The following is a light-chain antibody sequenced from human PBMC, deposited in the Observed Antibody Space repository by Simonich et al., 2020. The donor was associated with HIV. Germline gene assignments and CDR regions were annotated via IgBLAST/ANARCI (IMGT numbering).Light chain of an antibody. CDR3: QQSYNTPLT. CDR2: TAS. J-gene: IGKJ4*01. V-gene: IGKV1-39*01. Sequence: DIQMTQSPSSLSAYVGDRVTITCRASKSIRRDLNGYQQKPGKAPKLLIYTASSLQSVVPSRFSGSGSGTDFTLTISSLQPEDFATYYCQQSYNTPLTFGGGTKVEIK. CDR1: KSIRRD.